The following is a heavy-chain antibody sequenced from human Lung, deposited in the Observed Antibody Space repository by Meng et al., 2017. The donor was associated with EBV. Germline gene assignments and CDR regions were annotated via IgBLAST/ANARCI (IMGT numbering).Heavy chain of an antibody. J-gene: IGHJ4*02. CDR3: ARDQGAWFGEAPRFDY. V-gene: IGHV1-3*01. D-gene: IGHD3-10*01. CDR1: GYTFTNYA. CDR2: INAGNGNT. Sequence: VQLGQSGAEVKKPGASVKVSLKASGYTFTNYAMHWVRQAPGQRLEWMGWINAGNGNTKYSQKFQGRVTITRDTSASTAYMELSSLRSEDTAVYYCARDQGAWFGEAPRFDYWGQGTLVTVSS.